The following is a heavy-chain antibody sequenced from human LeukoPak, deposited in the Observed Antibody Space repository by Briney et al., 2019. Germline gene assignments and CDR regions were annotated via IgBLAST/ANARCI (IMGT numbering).Heavy chain of an antibody. CDR2: MNPNNGNT. V-gene: IGHV1-8*01. J-gene: IGHJ3*01. CDR1: GYTFIRFH. D-gene: IGHD3-22*01. CDR3: ARARITMMAFDV. Sequence: ASVKDSCKACGYTFIRFHINWVRQAAARGREWMGWMNPNNGNTGFVQKFQGRVTMTRNTSISTAYMELSSLRSDDTAVYYCARARITMMAFDVWGQGTVVTVSS.